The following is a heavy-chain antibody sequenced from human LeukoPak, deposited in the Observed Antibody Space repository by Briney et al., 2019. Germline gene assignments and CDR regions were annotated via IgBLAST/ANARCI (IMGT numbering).Heavy chain of an antibody. D-gene: IGHD5-24*01. CDR2: INPNSGGT. V-gene: IGHV1-2*04. Sequence: ASVKVSCKASGYTFTGYYMHWVRQAPGQGLEWMGWINPNSGGTNYAQKFQGWVTMTGDTSISTAYMELSRLRSDDTAVYYCAREVLQYRGYGMDVWGQGTTVTVSS. CDR3: AREVLQYRGYGMDV. CDR1: GYTFTGYY. J-gene: IGHJ6*02.